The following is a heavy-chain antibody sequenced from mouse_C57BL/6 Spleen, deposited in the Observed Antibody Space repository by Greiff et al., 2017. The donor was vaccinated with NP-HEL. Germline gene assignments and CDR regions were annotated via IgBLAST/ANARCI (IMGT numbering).Heavy chain of an antibody. J-gene: IGHJ4*01. D-gene: IGHD1-1*01. Sequence: QVQLKESGPGLVAPSQSLSITCTVSGFSLTSYGVSWVRQPPGKGLEWLGVIWGDGSTNYHSALISRLSISKDKSKRQVFLKLNSLRTDETETYYCAKEGITTNAMDYWGQGTSVTVSS. V-gene: IGHV2-3*01. CDR1: GFSLTSYG. CDR2: IWGDGST. CDR3: AKEGITTNAMDY.